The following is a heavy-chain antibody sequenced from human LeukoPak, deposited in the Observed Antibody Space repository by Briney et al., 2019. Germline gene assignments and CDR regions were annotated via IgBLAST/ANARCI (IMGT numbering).Heavy chain of an antibody. CDR2: ISWNSGSI. J-gene: IGHJ4*02. D-gene: IGHD5-12*01. CDR3: ARDPPYGSGYDPFDY. Sequence: PGGSLRLSCAASGFTFDDYAMHWVRQAPGKGLEWVSGISWNSGSIGYADSVKGRFTISRDNSKNTLYLQMDSLTPDDTAVYYCARDPPYGSGYDPFDYWGQGSLVSVSS. V-gene: IGHV3-9*01. CDR1: GFTFDDYA.